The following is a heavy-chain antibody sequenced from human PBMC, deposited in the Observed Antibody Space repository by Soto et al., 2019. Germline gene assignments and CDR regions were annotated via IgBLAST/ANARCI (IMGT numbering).Heavy chain of an antibody. CDR3: AKDTRDHYFDY. Sequence: PEWSLRLSCASSGFTFSSYAMSWVRQAPGKGLEWVSAISGSGVSTYYADSVKGRFTISRDNSKNTLYLQMNSLRAEDTAVYYCAKDTRDHYFDYWGQGTLVTVSS. J-gene: IGHJ4*02. V-gene: IGHV3-23*01. D-gene: IGHD1-1*01. CDR1: GFTFSSYA. CDR2: ISGSGVST.